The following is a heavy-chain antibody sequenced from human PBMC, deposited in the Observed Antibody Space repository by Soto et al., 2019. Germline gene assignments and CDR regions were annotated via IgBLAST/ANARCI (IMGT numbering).Heavy chain of an antibody. Sequence: EVQLVESGGGLVKPGGSLRLSCAASGFTFSNAWMSWVRQAPGKGLEWVGRIKSKTDGGTTDYAAPVKGRFTISRDDSKNTPYLQMNSLITEDTAVYYCTTGLGLSGYDYVYFDYWGQGTLVTVSS. J-gene: IGHJ4*02. CDR3: TTGLGLSGYDYVYFDY. V-gene: IGHV3-15*01. CDR2: IKSKTDGGTT. CDR1: GFTFSNAW. D-gene: IGHD5-12*01.